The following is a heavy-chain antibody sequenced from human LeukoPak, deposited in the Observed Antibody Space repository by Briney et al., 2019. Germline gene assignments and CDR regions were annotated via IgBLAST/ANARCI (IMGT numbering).Heavy chain of an antibody. Sequence: SETLSPTCTVSGGSISSSSYYWGWIRQPPGKGLEWIGSIYYSGSTYYNPSLKSRVTISVDTSKNQFSLKLSSVTAADTAVYYCARSPMIVVVIEYYFDYWGQGTLVTVSS. CDR2: IYYSGST. CDR1: GGSISSSSYY. V-gene: IGHV4-39*01. CDR3: ARSPMIVVVIEYYFDY. J-gene: IGHJ4*02. D-gene: IGHD3-22*01.